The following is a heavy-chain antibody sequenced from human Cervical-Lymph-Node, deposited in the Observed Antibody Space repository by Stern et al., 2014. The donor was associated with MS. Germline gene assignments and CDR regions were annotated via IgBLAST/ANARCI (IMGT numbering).Heavy chain of an antibody. CDR3: ARSSGWSLDAFDI. CDR2: IYYSGST. J-gene: IGHJ3*02. D-gene: IGHD6-19*01. Sequence: QVQLQESGPGLVKPSETLSLTCTVSGGSISSYYWSWIRQPPGKGLEWIGYIYYSGSTNYNPSLKSRVTISVDTSKNQFSLKLSSVTAADTAVYYCARSSGWSLDAFDIWGQGTMVTVSS. CDR1: GGSISSYY. V-gene: IGHV4-59*01.